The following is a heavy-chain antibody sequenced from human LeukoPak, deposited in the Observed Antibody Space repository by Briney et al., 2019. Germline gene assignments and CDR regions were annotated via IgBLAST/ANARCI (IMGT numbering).Heavy chain of an antibody. CDR2: IYYSGST. Sequence: SETLSLTCTVSGGSISSYYWSWIRQPPGKGLEWIGYIYYSGSTNYNPSLKSRVTISVDTSKNQISLKLSSVTAADTAVYYCARGIAAAGTGYFDYWGQGTLVTVSS. CDR3: ARGIAAAGTGYFDY. J-gene: IGHJ4*02. D-gene: IGHD6-13*01. CDR1: GGSISSYY. V-gene: IGHV4-59*01.